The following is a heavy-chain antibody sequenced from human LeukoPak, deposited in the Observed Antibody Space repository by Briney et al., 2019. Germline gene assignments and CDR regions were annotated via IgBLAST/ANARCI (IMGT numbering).Heavy chain of an antibody. CDR1: GFTFSSYS. D-gene: IGHD4-11*01. Sequence: GGSLRLSCAASGFTFSSYSMNWVRQAPGKGLEWVSYISSSSSTIYYADSVKGRFTISRDNAKNSLYLQMNSLRVEDTAVYYCARDKDYASDMWGQGTMVTVAS. J-gene: IGHJ3*02. CDR3: ARDKDYASDM. CDR2: ISSSSSTI. V-gene: IGHV3-48*01.